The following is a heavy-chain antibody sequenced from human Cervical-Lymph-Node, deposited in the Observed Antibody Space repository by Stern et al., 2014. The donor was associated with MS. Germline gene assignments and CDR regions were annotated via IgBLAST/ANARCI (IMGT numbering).Heavy chain of an antibody. CDR3: ARDCRLRYFDNYGMDV. Sequence: QVQLQESGPGLVKPSQTLSLTCTVSGGSISSGSYYWSWIRQPAGKGLEWIGRIYTSGSTNYNPSLKSRVTISVDTSTNQFSLKLSLVTAADTAVYYCARDCRLRYFDNYGMDVWGQGTTVTVSS. V-gene: IGHV4-61*02. J-gene: IGHJ6*02. CDR2: IYTSGST. D-gene: IGHD3-9*01. CDR1: GGSISSGSYY.